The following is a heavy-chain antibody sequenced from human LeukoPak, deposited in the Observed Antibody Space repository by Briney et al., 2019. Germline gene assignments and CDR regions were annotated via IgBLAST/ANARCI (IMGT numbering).Heavy chain of an antibody. CDR3: ARSPKVRGVKSSHP. Sequence: GASVKVSCKASGYTFTSYYMYWVRQAPGQGLEWMGIINPSGGSTNYAQKFQGRVTMTRDTSTNTVYMELSSLRSEDTAVYYCARSPKVRGVKSSHPWGQGTLVTVSS. V-gene: IGHV1-46*01. J-gene: IGHJ5*02. CDR2: INPSGGST. CDR1: GYTFTSYY. D-gene: IGHD3-10*01.